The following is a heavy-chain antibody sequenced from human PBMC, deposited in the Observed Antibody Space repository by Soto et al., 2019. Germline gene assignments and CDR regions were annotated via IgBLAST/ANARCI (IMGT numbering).Heavy chain of an antibody. Sequence: GGSLRLSCAASGFTFSSYGMHWVRQAPGKGLEWVAVISYDGSNKYYADSVKGRFTISRDNSKNTLYLQMNSLRAEDTAVYYCANSIRPYSTPYYYYGMDVWGQGTTVTVSS. CDR2: ISYDGSNK. J-gene: IGHJ6*02. V-gene: IGHV3-30*18. CDR3: ANSIRPYSTPYYYYGMDV. CDR1: GFTFSSYG. D-gene: IGHD1-26*01.